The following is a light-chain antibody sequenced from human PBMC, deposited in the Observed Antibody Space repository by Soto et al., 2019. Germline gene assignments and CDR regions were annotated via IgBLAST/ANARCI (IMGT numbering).Light chain of an antibody. CDR3: KSYAGSNTYV. Sequence: QLVLTQPPSASGTPGQRVTISCSGSNSNIGSNTVNWYQQLPRTAPKLLIHTNNQRPSGVADRFSGSKSGTPASLTISGLQSDDEADYFCKSYAGSNTYVFGSGTKLTVL. J-gene: IGLJ1*01. CDR2: TNN. V-gene: IGLV1-44*01. CDR1: NSNIGSNT.